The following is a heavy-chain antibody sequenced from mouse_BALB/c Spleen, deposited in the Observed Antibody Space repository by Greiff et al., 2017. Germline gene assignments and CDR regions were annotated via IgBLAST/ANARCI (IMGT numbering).Heavy chain of an antibody. CDR2: ISSGSSTI. CDR3: ARYPTYYAMDY. CDR1: GFTFSSFG. V-gene: IGHV5-17*02. Sequence: EVQLVESGGGLVQPGGSRKLSCAASGFTFSSFGMHWVRQAPEKGLEWVAYISSGSSTIYYADTVKGRFTISRDNPKNTLFLQMTSLRSEDTAMYYCARYPTYYAMDYWGQGTSVTVSS. J-gene: IGHJ4*01.